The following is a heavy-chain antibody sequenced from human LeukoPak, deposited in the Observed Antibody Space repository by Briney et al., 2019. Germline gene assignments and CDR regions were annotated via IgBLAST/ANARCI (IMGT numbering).Heavy chain of an antibody. V-gene: IGHV3-21*04. CDR1: GFTFSSYS. D-gene: IGHD6-19*01. Sequence: GGSLRLSCAASGFTFSSYSMNWVRQAPGKGLEWVSSISSSSSYIYYADSVKGRFTISRDNSKNTLYLQMNSLRAEDTAVYYCANSKQWLARFDYWGQGTLVTVSS. CDR3: ANSKQWLARFDY. J-gene: IGHJ4*02. CDR2: ISSSSSYI.